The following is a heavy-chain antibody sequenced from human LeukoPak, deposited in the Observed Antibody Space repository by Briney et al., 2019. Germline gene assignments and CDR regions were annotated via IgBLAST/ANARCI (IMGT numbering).Heavy chain of an antibody. Sequence: GGSLRLSCAASGFTFSSYSMNWVRQAPGKGLEWVSSISSSSSYIYYADSVKGRFTISRDNAKNSLYLQMNSLGAEDTAVYYCARDYSGSYPPVRLYDYWGQGTLVTVSS. CDR2: ISSSSSYI. CDR1: GFTFSSYS. V-gene: IGHV3-21*01. J-gene: IGHJ4*02. CDR3: ARDYSGSYPPVRLYDY. D-gene: IGHD1-26*01.